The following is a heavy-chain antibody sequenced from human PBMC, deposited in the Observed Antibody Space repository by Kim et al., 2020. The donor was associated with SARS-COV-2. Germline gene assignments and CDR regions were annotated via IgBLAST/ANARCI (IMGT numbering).Heavy chain of an antibody. V-gene: IGHV5-51*01. CDR3: ARSAGPYDYYFDY. J-gene: IGHJ4*02. Sequence: YSPSIQGKVTSSADKSTTTAYLQWSSLKASDTAMYYCARSAGPYDYYFDYWGQGTLVTVSS. D-gene: IGHD3-16*01.